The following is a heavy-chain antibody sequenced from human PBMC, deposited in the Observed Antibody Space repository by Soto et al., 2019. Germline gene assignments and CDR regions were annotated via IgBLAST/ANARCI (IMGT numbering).Heavy chain of an antibody. CDR3: AKLSDPFYYDSGLED. D-gene: IGHD3-22*01. J-gene: IGHJ4*02. CDR2: VSYDGNNK. Sequence: QVQLVESGGGVVQPGRSLRLSCAASGFSFSTYVMHWVRQAPGKGLEWVAVVSYDGNNKYYADSVKGRFTISRDNSKNTLYLQMNSLRAEDTAVYYCAKLSDPFYYDSGLEDWGQGTLVTVSS. CDR1: GFSFSTYV. V-gene: IGHV3-30*18.